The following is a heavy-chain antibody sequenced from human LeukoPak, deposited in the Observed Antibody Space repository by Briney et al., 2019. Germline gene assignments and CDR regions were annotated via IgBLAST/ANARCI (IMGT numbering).Heavy chain of an antibody. D-gene: IGHD4-17*01. CDR1: GYTFTGYY. CDR2: INPNSGGT. V-gene: IGHV1-2*02. J-gene: IGHJ4*02. CDR3: ARDSYYGRPFDY. Sequence: GASVKVSCKASGYTFTGYYMHWVRQAPGQGLEWMGWINPNSGGTNYAQKFQGRVTITTDESTSTAYMELSSLRSEDTAVYYCARDSYYGRPFDYWGQGTLVTVSS.